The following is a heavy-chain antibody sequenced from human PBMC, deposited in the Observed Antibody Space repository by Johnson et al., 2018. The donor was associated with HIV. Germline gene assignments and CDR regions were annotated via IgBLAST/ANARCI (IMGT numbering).Heavy chain of an antibody. CDR2: IYNDGSRT. CDR3: AKVDCGGDTCAGYDPFDL. J-gene: IGHJ3*01. D-gene: IGHD2-21*01. CDR1: GFAFRTYW. Sequence: EQLVESGGGLVQPGGSLRLSCAASGFAFRTYWMVWVRQVPGKRRVWVARIYNDGSRTTYADSVGGRFTISRDNAKYTVDLQMNSLRVEDTAVYYCAKVDCGGDTCAGYDPFDLWGQGTLVTVSS. V-gene: IGHV3-74*03.